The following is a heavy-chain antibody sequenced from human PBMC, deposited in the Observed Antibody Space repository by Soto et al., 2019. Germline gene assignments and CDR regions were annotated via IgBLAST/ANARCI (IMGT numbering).Heavy chain of an antibody. Sequence: DVQLVDSGGGLVQPGGSLRVSCAAAGFTLGSHRIHWVRQPPGKGLEWVSRIDTDGGGTSYADSVEGRFTISTDNAKNTVYLQMNALRAEDTAVYYCATVFDLWGQGTLVTVSS. J-gene: IGHJ5*02. CDR1: GFTLGSHR. CDR2: IDTDGGGT. V-gene: IGHV3-74*01. CDR3: ATVFDL.